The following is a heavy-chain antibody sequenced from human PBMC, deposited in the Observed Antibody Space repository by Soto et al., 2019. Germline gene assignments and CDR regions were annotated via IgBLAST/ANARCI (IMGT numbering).Heavy chain of an antibody. Sequence: QLQLQESGPGLVKPSETLSLTCTVSGGSISSSSYYWGWIRQPPGKGLEWIGSIYYSGSTYYNPSLKSRVTISVDTSKNQFSLKLSSVTAADTAVYYCARHPRARWQWLAFDYWGQGTLVTVSS. V-gene: IGHV4-39*01. CDR1: GGSISSSSYY. CDR3: ARHPRARWQWLAFDY. CDR2: IYYSGST. J-gene: IGHJ4*02. D-gene: IGHD6-19*01.